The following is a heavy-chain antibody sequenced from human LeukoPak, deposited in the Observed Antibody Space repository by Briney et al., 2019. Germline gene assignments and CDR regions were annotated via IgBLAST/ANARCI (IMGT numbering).Heavy chain of an antibody. CDR3: VRDFHSGSGSFYHDY. CDR2: IKLDGSDI. Sequence: PSETLSLTCAVYGGSFSGYYWSWIRQPPGKGLESVGNIKLDGSDIYYADSVKGRFTISRDNARNLVYLQMNSLRTEDTALYYCVRDFHSGSGSFYHDYWGQGTLVTVSS. V-gene: IGHV3-7*03. D-gene: IGHD3-10*01. J-gene: IGHJ4*02. CDR1: GGSFSGYY.